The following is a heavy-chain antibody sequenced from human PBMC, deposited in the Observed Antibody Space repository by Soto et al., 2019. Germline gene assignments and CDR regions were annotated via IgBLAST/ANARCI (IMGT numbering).Heavy chain of an antibody. CDR3: ARAAVDSGSLWFPH. CDR2: ISSSSSTI. J-gene: IGHJ1*01. Sequence: GGSLRLSCAASGFTFSSYSMNWVRQAPGKGLEWVSYISSSSSTIYYADSVKGRFTISRDNAKNSLYLQMNSLRDEDTAVYYCARAAVDSGSLWFPHWGQGTLVTVSS. CDR1: GFTFSSYS. V-gene: IGHV3-48*02. D-gene: IGHD1-26*01.